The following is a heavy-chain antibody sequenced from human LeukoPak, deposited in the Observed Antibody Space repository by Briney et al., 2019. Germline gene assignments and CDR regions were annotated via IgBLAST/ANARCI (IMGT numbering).Heavy chain of an antibody. CDR3: ARRKANGAFDY. Sequence: GGSLRLSCAASGFTFSDYYMSWIRQAPGKGLEWVSYISSSGSTIYYADSVEGRFTISRDNAKNSLYAQMNSLRVEDTAVYYCARRKANGAFDYWGQGTLVTVSS. D-gene: IGHD1-1*01. V-gene: IGHV3-11*04. J-gene: IGHJ4*02. CDR2: ISSSGSTI. CDR1: GFTFSDYY.